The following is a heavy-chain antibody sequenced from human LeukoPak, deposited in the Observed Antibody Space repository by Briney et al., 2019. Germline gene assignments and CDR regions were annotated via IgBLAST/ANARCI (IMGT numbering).Heavy chain of an antibody. D-gene: IGHD2-2*01. CDR2: IYASGST. Sequence: EASETLSLTCTVSGGSISSYYWSWIRQPAGKGLEWIGRIYASGSTNYNPSLNSRVTMSLDTSKNQFSLKLRSVTAADTAVYYCARDSGWVVPAEDWFDPWGQGTLVTVSS. J-gene: IGHJ5*02. V-gene: IGHV4-4*07. CDR1: GGSISSYY. CDR3: ARDSGWVVPAEDWFDP.